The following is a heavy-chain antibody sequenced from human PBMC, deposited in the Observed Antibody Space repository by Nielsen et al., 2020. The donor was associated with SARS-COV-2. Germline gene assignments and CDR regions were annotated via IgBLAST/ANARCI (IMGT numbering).Heavy chain of an antibody. CDR2: IRSKASDGKT. V-gene: IGHV3-15*01. Sequence: GESLKISCAASGLTFNYAWMHWVRQAPGKGLQWVGHIRSKASDGKTDYAGAVKGRFTISRDDSTDTVYLQMISLKTEDTGVYYCCKDVPMTGGGAIRNWGQGTLVTVSS. J-gene: IGHJ4*02. CDR1: GLTFNYAW. CDR3: CKDVPMTGGGAIRN. D-gene: IGHD2-8*02.